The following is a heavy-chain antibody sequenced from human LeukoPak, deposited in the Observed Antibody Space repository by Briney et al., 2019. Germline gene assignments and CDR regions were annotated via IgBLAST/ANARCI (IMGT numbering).Heavy chain of an antibody. Sequence: SVKVSCKASGYTFTSYDINWVRQATGQGLEWMGGIIPIFGTANYAQKFQGRVTITTDESTSTAYMELSSLRSEDTAVYYCARGPYYYDSSGYYWYAFDIWGQGTMVTVSS. CDR1: GYTFTSYD. V-gene: IGHV1-69*05. D-gene: IGHD3-22*01. CDR2: IIPIFGTA. CDR3: ARGPYYYDSSGYYWYAFDI. J-gene: IGHJ3*02.